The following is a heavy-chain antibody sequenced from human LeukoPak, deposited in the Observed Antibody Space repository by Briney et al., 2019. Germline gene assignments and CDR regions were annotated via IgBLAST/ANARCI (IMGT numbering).Heavy chain of an antibody. V-gene: IGHV4-59*08. CDR1: GGSSSNYY. CDR2: IYYSGST. CDR3: ARHRAYSSSSPFDI. D-gene: IGHD6-6*01. J-gene: IGHJ3*02. Sequence: SETLSLTCSVSGGSSSNYYWSWIRQPPGRGLEWIGYIYYSGSTNSNASLKSRVTIFVDPSKNQFSLRLSSMTAADTAVYYCARHRAYSSSSPFDIWGQGTMVTVSS.